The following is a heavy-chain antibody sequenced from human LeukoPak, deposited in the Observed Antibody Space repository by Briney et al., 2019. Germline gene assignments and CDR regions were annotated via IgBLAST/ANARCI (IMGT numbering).Heavy chain of an antibody. CDR1: GFTFSSYA. Sequence: PGGSLRLPCAASGFTFSSYAMSWVRQAPGKGLEWVSGISGSGGSTYYADSVKGRFTISRDDSKNTLYLQVNSLRAEDTAVYYCAKDRRLRVTQWDAFDYWGQGTLVTVSS. CDR2: ISGSGGST. CDR3: AKDRRLRVTQWDAFDY. J-gene: IGHJ4*02. V-gene: IGHV3-23*01. D-gene: IGHD1-26*01.